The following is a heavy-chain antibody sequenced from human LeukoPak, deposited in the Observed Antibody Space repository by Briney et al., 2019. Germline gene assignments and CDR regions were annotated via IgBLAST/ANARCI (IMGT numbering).Heavy chain of an antibody. V-gene: IGHV3-9*01. CDR1: GFTFDDYA. CDR3: AKDKYSSSWYGGYFQH. J-gene: IGHJ1*01. D-gene: IGHD6-13*01. CDR2: ISWNSGSI. Sequence: GGSLRLSCAASGFTFDDYAMHWVRQAPGEGLEWVSGISWNSGSIGYADSVKGRFTISRDNAKNSLYLQMNSLRAEDTALYYCAKDKYSSSWYGGYFQHWGQGTLVTVSS.